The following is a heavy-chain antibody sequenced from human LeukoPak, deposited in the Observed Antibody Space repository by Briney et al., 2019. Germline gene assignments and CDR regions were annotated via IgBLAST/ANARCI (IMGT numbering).Heavy chain of an antibody. V-gene: IGHV1-69*05. Sequence: SVKVACKAYAGTFSSYAISWERQAPGQGLEWMGGIIPIFGTANYAQKFQGRVTITTDESTSTAYMELSSLRSEDTAVYYCAAPVVGAFAFDIWGQGTMVTVSS. J-gene: IGHJ3*02. CDR1: AGTFSSYA. D-gene: IGHD1-26*01. CDR2: IIPIFGTA. CDR3: AAPVVGAFAFDI.